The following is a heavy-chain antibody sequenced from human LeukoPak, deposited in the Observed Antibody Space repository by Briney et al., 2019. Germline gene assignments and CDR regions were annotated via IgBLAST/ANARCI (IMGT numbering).Heavy chain of an antibody. J-gene: IGHJ5*02. Sequence: SETPSLTCTVSGGSISSSSYYWGWIRQPPGKGLEWIGSIYYSGSTYYNPSLKSRVTISVDTSKNQFSLKLSSVTAADTAVYYCARFAVDNWFDPWGQGTLVTVSS. V-gene: IGHV4-39*01. CDR2: IYYSGST. CDR1: GGSISSSSYY. CDR3: ARFAVDNWFDP.